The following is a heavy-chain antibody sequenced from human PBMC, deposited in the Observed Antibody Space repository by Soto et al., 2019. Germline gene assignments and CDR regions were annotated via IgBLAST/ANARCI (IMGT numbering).Heavy chain of an antibody. CDR2: ISGSGGST. J-gene: IGHJ6*02. D-gene: IGHD1-26*01. CDR1: GFTFSSYA. Sequence: PGGSLRLSCAASGFTFSSYAMRWVRQAPGKGLEWVSAISGSGGSTYYADSVKGRVTIPRHNSKNTLYLQMNSLRAEYTAVYYCAKVSLGATSITDYYYYGMDVGGQGTTVTVSS. V-gene: IGHV3-23*01. CDR3: AKVSLGATSITDYYYYGMDV.